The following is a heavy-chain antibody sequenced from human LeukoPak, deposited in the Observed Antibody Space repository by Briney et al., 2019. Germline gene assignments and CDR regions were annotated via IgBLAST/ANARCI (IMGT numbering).Heavy chain of an antibody. Sequence: SETLSLTCAVYGGSFSGYYWSWIRQPPGKGLEWIGEINHSGSTNYNPSLKSRVTISVDTSKNQFSLKLSSVTAADTAVYYCAADLRSSGGEGDYWGQGTLVTVSS. CDR2: INHSGST. D-gene: IGHD4-23*01. CDR1: GGSFSGYY. CDR3: AADLRSSGGEGDY. J-gene: IGHJ4*02. V-gene: IGHV4-34*01.